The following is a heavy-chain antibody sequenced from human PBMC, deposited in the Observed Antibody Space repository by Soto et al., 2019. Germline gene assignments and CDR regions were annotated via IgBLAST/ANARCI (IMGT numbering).Heavy chain of an antibody. CDR1: GGTFSSYA. CDR2: IIPIFGTA. D-gene: IGHD4-4*01. J-gene: IGHJ6*02. Sequence: QVQLVQSGAEVKKPGSSVKVSCKASGGTFSSYAISWVRQAPGQGLEWMGGIIPIFGTANYAQKFQGRVTITADKSTSTAYMELSSLRSEDTAVYYCARDRCCDSNDYYYYGMDVWGQGTTVTVSS. CDR3: ARDRCCDSNDYYYYGMDV. V-gene: IGHV1-69*06.